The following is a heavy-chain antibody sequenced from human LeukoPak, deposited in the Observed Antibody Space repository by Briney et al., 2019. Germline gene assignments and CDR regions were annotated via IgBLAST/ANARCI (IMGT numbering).Heavy chain of an antibody. CDR2: ISGSGGST. Sequence: GGSLRLSCAASGFTFSSYAMSWIRQAPGKGLEWVSAISGSGGSTYYADSVKGRFTISRDNSKNTLYLQMNSLRAEDTAVYYCAKDPPPADSLLPERYGSGGYYDYWGQGTLVTVSS. D-gene: IGHD3-10*01. CDR1: GFTFSSYA. J-gene: IGHJ4*02. CDR3: AKDPPPADSLLPERYGSGGYYDY. V-gene: IGHV3-23*01.